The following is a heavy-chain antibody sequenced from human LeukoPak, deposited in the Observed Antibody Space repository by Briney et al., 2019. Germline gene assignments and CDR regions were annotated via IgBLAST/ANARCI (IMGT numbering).Heavy chain of an antibody. Sequence: GGSLRLSCAASGFTLDDYAMHWVRHAPGKGLEWVSYISGNGASTYYADCVKGRFNISRENRKNSLYLQMNSLRTEDTALYYCAKDKFEWLQGIDYWGQGTLVTVSS. CDR3: AKDKFEWLQGIDY. CDR1: GFTLDDYA. J-gene: IGHJ4*02. D-gene: IGHD5-12*01. V-gene: IGHV3-43*02. CDR2: ISGNGAST.